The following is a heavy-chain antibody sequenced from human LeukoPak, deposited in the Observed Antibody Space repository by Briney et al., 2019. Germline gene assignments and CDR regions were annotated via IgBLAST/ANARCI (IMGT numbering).Heavy chain of an antibody. CDR1: GGSISSSSYY. D-gene: IGHD3-22*01. J-gene: IGHJ4*02. V-gene: IGHV4-39*01. CDR2: IYYSGST. Sequence: SETLSLTCTVSGGSISSSSYYWGWIRQPPGKGLEWIGSIYYSGSTYYNPSLKSRVTISVDTSKNQFSLKLSSVTAADTAVYYCARRGGYYDSSGFDYWGQGTLVTVSS. CDR3: ARRGGYYDSSGFDY.